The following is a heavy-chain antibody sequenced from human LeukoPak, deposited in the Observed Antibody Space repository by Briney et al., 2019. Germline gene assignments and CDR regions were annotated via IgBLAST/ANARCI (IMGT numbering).Heavy chain of an antibody. Sequence: GGSLRLSCAASGFTFSSYGMHWVRQAPGKGLEWVAFIRYDGSNKYYADSVKGRFTISRDNSKNTLYLQMNSLRAEDTAVYYCAKDRGMWFGELFDYWGQGTLVTVSS. J-gene: IGHJ4*02. CDR2: IRYDGSNK. D-gene: IGHD3-10*01. CDR1: GFTFSSYG. CDR3: AKDRGMWFGELFDY. V-gene: IGHV3-30*02.